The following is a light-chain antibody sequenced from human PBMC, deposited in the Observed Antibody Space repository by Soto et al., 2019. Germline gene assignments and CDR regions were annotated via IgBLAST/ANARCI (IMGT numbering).Light chain of an antibody. CDR3: QQYNSYST. V-gene: IGKV1-5*03. Sequence: IQMTQSPDTLSASVGDRVTITCRASQSISNWLAWYQQKPGKAPKLLIYKASSLESGVPSRFSGSGSGTEFTLTISSLQPDDFATYYCQQYNSYSTFGQGTKVDIK. J-gene: IGKJ1*01. CDR1: QSISNW. CDR2: KAS.